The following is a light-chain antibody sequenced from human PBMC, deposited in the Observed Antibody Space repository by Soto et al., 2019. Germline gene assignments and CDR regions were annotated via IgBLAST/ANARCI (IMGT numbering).Light chain of an antibody. CDR2: DAS. CDR1: QSVGSN. J-gene: IGKJ5*01. CDR3: QQRSNWPPEIT. V-gene: IGKV3-11*01. Sequence: EIVLTQSPATLSVSPGERATLSCRASQSVGSNLAWFQQKPGQAPRLLIYDASNRATGIPARFSGSGSGTDFTLTISSLEPEDFAVYYCQQRSNWPPEITFGQGTRLEIK.